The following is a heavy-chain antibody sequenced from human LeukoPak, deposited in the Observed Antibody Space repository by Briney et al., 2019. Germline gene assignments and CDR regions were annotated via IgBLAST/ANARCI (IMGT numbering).Heavy chain of an antibody. CDR2: INSDGSST. Sequence: GGSLRLSCAASGFTFSSYWMHWVRQAPGKGLVWVSRINSDGSSTSYADSVKGRFTISRVNAKNTLYLQMNSLRAEDTAVYYCARDWEQQLVFLDYWGQGTLVTVSS. J-gene: IGHJ4*02. CDR3: ARDWEQQLVFLDY. D-gene: IGHD6-13*01. CDR1: GFTFSSYW. V-gene: IGHV3-74*01.